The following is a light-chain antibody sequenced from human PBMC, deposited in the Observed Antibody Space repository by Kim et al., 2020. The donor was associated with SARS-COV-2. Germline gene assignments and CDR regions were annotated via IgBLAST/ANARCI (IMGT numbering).Light chain of an antibody. CDR1: QSLLYSNGDDY. Sequence: GEPASIACRSSQSLLYSNGDDYLDWYLQRPGQAPLLLIYLGSNRASGVPDRFSGSRSGTDFTLRISRVEADDVGIYYCMQALEAPTFDQGTKLEI. V-gene: IGKV2-28*01. J-gene: IGKJ2*01. CDR3: MQALEAPT. CDR2: LGS.